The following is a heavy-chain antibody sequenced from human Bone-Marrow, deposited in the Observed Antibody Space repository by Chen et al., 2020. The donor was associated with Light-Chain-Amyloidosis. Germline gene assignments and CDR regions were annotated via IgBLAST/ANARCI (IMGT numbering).Heavy chain of an antibody. Sequence: QVQLVQSGAEVKKPGASVKVSCKASGYTFTGYYMHWMRQAPGQGLEWMGWINPNSGGTNYAQKFQGRVTMTRDTSISTAYMELSRLRSDDTAVYYCARDLVPYDSSGYYYGFDYWGQGTLVTVSA. J-gene: IGHJ4*02. CDR1: GYTFTGYY. D-gene: IGHD3-22*01. CDR3: ARDLVPYDSSGYYYGFDY. V-gene: IGHV1-2*02. CDR2: INPNSGGT.